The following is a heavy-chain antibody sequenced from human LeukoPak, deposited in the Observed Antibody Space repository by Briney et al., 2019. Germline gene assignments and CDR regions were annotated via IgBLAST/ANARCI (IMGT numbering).Heavy chain of an antibody. J-gene: IGHJ4*02. CDR1: GGSISSYY. Sequence: PSETLSLTCTVSGGSISSYYWSWIRQPPGKRLEWIGYIYYSGSTNYNPSLKSRVTISVDTSKNQFSLNLSSVTAADTAMYYCARAKFIAARPDVGFYYWGQGTLVTVSS. CDR3: ARAKFIAARPDVGFYY. CDR2: IYYSGST. D-gene: IGHD6-6*01. V-gene: IGHV4-59*12.